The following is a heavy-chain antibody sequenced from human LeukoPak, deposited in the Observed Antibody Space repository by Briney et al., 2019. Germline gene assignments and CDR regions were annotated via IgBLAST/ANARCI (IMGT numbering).Heavy chain of an antibody. Sequence: GGSLRPSCAASGFTFSTYGMHWVRKAPGKGLEWVAIIWYDGSNKYYADSEKGRFTISRDNSKNTLYLQMNSLRAEDTAVYYCARGERYDYWGQGSLVTVSS. CDR2: IWYDGSNK. CDR3: ARGERYDY. V-gene: IGHV3-33*01. CDR1: GFTFSTYG. J-gene: IGHJ4*02.